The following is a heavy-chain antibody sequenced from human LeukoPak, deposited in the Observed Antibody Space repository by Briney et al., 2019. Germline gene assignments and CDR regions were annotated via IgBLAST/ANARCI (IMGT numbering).Heavy chain of an antibody. Sequence: GESLQISCKGSGYSFTRYWIGWVRQLPGKGLEWMGIIYPGDSDTRYSPSFQGQVTISADKSISTAYLQWSSLKASDTAMYYCARLIEVATIGYWGQGTLVTVSS. CDR3: ARLIEVATIGY. CDR1: GYSFTRYW. J-gene: IGHJ4*02. D-gene: IGHD5-24*01. V-gene: IGHV5-51*01. CDR2: IYPGDSDT.